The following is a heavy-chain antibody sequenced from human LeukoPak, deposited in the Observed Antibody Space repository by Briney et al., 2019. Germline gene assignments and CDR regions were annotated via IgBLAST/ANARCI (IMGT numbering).Heavy chain of an antibody. J-gene: IGHJ4*02. D-gene: IGHD2-8*01. CDR1: GGSISSGGYY. V-gene: IGHV4-31*03. CDR3: ARGFCTNGVCSSDYFDY. CDR2: IYNSGST. Sequence: SQTLSLTCTVSGGSISSGGYYWNWIRQHPGKGLEWIGYIYNSGSTYYNPSLKSRCTISVDTSKNQLSLRLSSVTAADTAVYYCARGFCTNGVCSSDYFDYWGQGTLVTVSS.